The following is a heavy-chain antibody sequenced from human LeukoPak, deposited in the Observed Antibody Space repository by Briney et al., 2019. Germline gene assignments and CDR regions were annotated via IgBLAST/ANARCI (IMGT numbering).Heavy chain of an antibody. CDR1: GLTFSSYG. J-gene: IGHJ4*02. Sequence: GGSLRLSCAASGLTFSSYGMHWVRQAPGKGLEWVAFIRYDGSNKYYADSVKGRFTISRDNSKNTLYLQMNSLRAEDTAVYYCAKEDKIAVAGTVDWGQGTLVTVSS. V-gene: IGHV3-30*02. CDR3: AKEDKIAVAGTVD. CDR2: IRYDGSNK. D-gene: IGHD6-19*01.